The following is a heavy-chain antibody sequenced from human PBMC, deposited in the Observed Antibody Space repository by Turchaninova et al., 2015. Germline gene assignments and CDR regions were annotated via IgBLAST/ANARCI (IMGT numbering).Heavy chain of an antibody. J-gene: IGHJ1*01. Sequence: QVQLVQSRSELKKPGASVTVSCKASGYTFTSYAMNWVRQAPGQGLEWMGWINTNTGNPTYAQGFTGRFVFSLDTSVSTAYLQISSLKAEDTALYYCAPYIYSNSAEYFQHWGQGTLVTVSS. CDR1: GYTFTSYA. V-gene: IGHV7-4-1*02. CDR3: APYIYSNSAEYFQH. CDR2: INTNTGNP. D-gene: IGHD4-11*01.